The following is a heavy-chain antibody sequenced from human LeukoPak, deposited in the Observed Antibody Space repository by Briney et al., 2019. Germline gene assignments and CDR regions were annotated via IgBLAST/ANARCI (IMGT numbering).Heavy chain of an antibody. CDR1: GFTFSNAW. CDR2: IKSKTDGGTT. D-gene: IGHD3-22*01. J-gene: IGHJ4*02. CDR3: TTVNRKAMIVVVPSGDY. V-gene: IGHV3-15*07. Sequence: GGSLRLSCAVSGFTFSNAWMNWVRQAPGKGLEWVGRIKSKTDGGTTDYAAPVKGRFTISRDDSKNTLYLQMNSLKTEDTAVHYCTTVNRKAMIVVVPSGDYWGQGTLVTVSS.